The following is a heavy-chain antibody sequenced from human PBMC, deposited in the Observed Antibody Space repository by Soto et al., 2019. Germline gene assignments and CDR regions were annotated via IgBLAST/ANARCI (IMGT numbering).Heavy chain of an antibody. CDR1: GGSISRYD. CDR3: ARDLWGYCGTDCYPLDV. Sequence: SETLSVTCTVSGGSISRYDWSWIRQPPGEGLERIGYMYNTGSTVYNPSYKSRVTISVDTSKNQFSLKLNSVTAADTAVYYCARDLWGYCGTDCYPLDVWGQGTTVTVSS. V-gene: IGHV4-59*01. D-gene: IGHD2-21*02. CDR2: MYNTGST. J-gene: IGHJ6*02.